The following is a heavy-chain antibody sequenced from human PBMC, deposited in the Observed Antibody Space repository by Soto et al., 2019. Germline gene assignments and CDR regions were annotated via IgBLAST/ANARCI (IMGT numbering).Heavy chain of an antibody. CDR1: GFTFSSYS. CDR3: ARDGVYILTGYYNAFDY. V-gene: IGHV3-21*01. J-gene: IGHJ4*02. D-gene: IGHD3-9*01. CDR2: NSSSSSYI. Sequence: EVQLVESGGGLVKPGGSLRLSCAASGFTFSSYSMNCVRQAPGKGLEWVSSNSSSSSYIYYADSVKGRFTISRDNAKNSLYLQMNSLRAEDTAVYYCARDGVYILTGYYNAFDYWGQGTLVTVSS.